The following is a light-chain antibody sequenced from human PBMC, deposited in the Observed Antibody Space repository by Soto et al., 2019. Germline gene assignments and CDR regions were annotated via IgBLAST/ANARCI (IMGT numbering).Light chain of an antibody. V-gene: IGKV1-39*01. J-gene: IGKJ1*01. CDR1: QSIISY. Sequence: DIQLTQSPSSLSASVGDRVTITCRAGQSIISYLNWYEQKPGKAPKLLIYAASTLQTGVPSRFSGSGSGTDFTLTISSLQPEDFTTYYCQQSYSTPPTFGQGTNVDIK. CDR3: QQSYSTPPT. CDR2: AAS.